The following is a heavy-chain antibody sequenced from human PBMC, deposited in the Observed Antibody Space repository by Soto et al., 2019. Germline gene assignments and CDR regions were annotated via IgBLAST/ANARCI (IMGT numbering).Heavy chain of an antibody. CDR1: GFTFSSYA. V-gene: IGHV3-23*01. J-gene: IGHJ6*03. D-gene: IGHD6-13*01. CDR2: ISGSGGST. CDR3: AKRDWYSRRRIYYMDV. Sequence: GGSLRLSCAASGFTFSSYAMSWVRQAPGKGLEWVSAISGSGGSTYYADSVKGRFTISRDNSKNTLYLQMNSLRAEDTAVYYCAKRDWYSRRRIYYMDVRGKGTTVTVSS.